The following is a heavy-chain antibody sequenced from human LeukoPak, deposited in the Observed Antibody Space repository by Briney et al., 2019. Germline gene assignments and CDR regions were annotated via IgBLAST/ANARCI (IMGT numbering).Heavy chain of an antibody. CDR3: AAHVGNAGDFGY. Sequence: GGSLRLSCAASGFTFSSYWMTWVRQAPGKGLEWVANIKQDGSEKYYVDSVKGRFTISRENAKNSLYLQMNSLRAEDTAVYYCAAHVGNAGDFGYWGQGTLVAVSS. CDR1: GFTFSSYW. CDR2: IKQDGSEK. V-gene: IGHV3-7*01. J-gene: IGHJ4*02. D-gene: IGHD2-8*01.